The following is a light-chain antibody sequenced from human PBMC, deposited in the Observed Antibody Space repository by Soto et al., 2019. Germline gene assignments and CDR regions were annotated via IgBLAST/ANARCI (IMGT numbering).Light chain of an antibody. CDR1: SSDVGAFNY. J-gene: IGLJ1*01. CDR3: CSYASGSIYV. Sequence: QSALTQPASVSGSPGQSITISCTGTSSDVGAFNYVSWYLQYPGKAPKLMIYEVGNRPSEVSNRFSGSKSGNTASLTISGLQAEDEADDYCCSYASGSIYVFGTGTKLTVL. CDR2: EVG. V-gene: IGLV2-14*01.